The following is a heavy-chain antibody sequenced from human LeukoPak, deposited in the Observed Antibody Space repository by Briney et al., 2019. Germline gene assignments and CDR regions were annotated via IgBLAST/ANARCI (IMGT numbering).Heavy chain of an antibody. CDR2: ISTTGSTI. CDR1: GFIFSGYE. CDR3: ARGSPYGDFLVDY. V-gene: IGHV3-48*03. D-gene: IGHD4-17*01. J-gene: IGHJ4*02. Sequence: GGSLRLSCAASGFIFSGYEMNWVRQAPGKGLEWVSYISTTGSTIYYADSVKGRFTISRDNAKNSLYLQVNSLRAEDTAVCYCARGSPYGDFLVDYWGQGTLVTVSS.